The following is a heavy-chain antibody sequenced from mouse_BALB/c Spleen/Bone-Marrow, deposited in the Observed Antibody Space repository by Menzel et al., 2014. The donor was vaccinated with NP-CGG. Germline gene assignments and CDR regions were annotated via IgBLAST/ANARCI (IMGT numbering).Heavy chain of an antibody. CDR3: VRPYGNYEAWFAY. Sequence: QVQLKQSGPGLVAPSQSLSITCTVSGFSLTSYDISWIRQPPGRGLEWLGVIWTGGGTNYNSAFMSRLSISRDNTKSQVFLKMNSLQTDDTAIYCCVRPYGNYEAWFAYWGQGTLVTVSA. CDR2: IWTGGGT. V-gene: IGHV2-9-2*01. J-gene: IGHJ3*01. D-gene: IGHD2-1*01. CDR1: GFSLTSYD.